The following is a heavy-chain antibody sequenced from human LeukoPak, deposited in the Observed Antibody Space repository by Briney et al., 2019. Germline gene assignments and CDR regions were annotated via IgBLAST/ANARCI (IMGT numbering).Heavy chain of an antibody. D-gene: IGHD2-2*01. CDR3: ARVPRRVVPAAIFPHKGVWFDP. Sequence: PSETLSLTCAVYGGSFSGYYWSWIRQPPGKGLEWIGEINHSGSTNYNPSLKSRVTISVDTSKNQFSLKLSSVTAADTAVYYCARVPRRVVPAAIFPHKGVWFDPWGQGTLVTVSS. V-gene: IGHV4-34*01. CDR2: INHSGST. CDR1: GGSFSGYY. J-gene: IGHJ5*02.